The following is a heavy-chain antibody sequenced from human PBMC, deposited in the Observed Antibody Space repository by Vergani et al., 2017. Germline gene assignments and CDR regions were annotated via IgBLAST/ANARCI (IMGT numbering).Heavy chain of an antibody. CDR2: IYAGDSDV. V-gene: IGHV5-51*03. CDR1: GYSITNYW. Sequence: EVQLVQSGAEVKKPGESLKISCQGSGYSITNYWIAWVRQRPGKGLEWMGIIYAGDSDVRYSPSFQGQVTMSVDKSLSTAYLQWSSLKASDTATYYCAKAHDFSNFYSSYNWFDPWGQGTQVTVSS. D-gene: IGHD3-3*01. CDR3: AKAHDFSNFYSSYNWFDP. J-gene: IGHJ5*02.